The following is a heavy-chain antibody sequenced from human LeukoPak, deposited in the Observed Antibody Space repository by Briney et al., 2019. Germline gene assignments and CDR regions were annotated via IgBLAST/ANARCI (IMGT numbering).Heavy chain of an antibody. CDR2: IIPILGIA. D-gene: IGHD6-13*01. J-gene: IGHJ6*02. V-gene: IGHV1-69*04. Sequence: SVKVSCMASGGTFSSYAISWVRQAPGQGLEWMGRIIPILGIANYAQKFQGRVTITADKSTSTAYMELSSLRSEDTAVYYCARDSSSSWYYYYGMDVWGQGTTVTVSS. CDR1: GGTFSSYA. CDR3: ARDSSSSWYYYYGMDV.